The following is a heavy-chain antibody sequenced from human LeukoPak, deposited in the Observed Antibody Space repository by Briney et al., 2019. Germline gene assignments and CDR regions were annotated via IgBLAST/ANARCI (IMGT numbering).Heavy chain of an antibody. J-gene: IGHJ6*03. Sequence: SQTLSLTCTVPGGSINSGSYYWTWIRQPAEKELQWIGRIYTTGTTAYNPSLESRVTISVDTSKKQFSLKMSSVTAADTAVYYCARDGGGYYYYYMDVWGKGTTVTVSS. CDR1: GGSINSGSYY. D-gene: IGHD3-16*01. CDR3: ARDGGGYYYYYMDV. CDR2: IYTTGTT. V-gene: IGHV4-61*02.